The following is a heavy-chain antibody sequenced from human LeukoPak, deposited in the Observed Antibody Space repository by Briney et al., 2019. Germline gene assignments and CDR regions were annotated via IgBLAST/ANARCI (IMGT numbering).Heavy chain of an antibody. V-gene: IGHV3-23*01. J-gene: IGHJ4*02. D-gene: IGHD1-26*01. Sequence: GGSLRLSCAASGFTFSSYAMSWVRQTPGKGLEWVSAISGSGGSTYYADSVKGRFTISRDNSKNTLYLQMNSLRAGDTAVYYCAKAMGATLFDYWGRGTLVTVSS. CDR2: ISGSGGST. CDR3: AKAMGATLFDY. CDR1: GFTFSSYA.